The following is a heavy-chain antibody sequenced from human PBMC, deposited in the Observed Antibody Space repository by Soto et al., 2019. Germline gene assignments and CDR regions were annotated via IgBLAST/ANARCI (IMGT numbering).Heavy chain of an antibody. CDR3: ARDVAAAGAFDI. Sequence: QVQLQETGPGLVKPSETLSLTCTVSGGSISSYYWSWIQQPAGKGLEWIGRIYTSGSTTYNPSLKSRVTMLVDTTKNQFSLKLSSGTAADTAVYYCARDVAAAGAFDIWGQGTMVTVSS. J-gene: IGHJ3*02. CDR2: IYTSGST. D-gene: IGHD6-13*01. V-gene: IGHV4-4*07. CDR1: GGSISSYY.